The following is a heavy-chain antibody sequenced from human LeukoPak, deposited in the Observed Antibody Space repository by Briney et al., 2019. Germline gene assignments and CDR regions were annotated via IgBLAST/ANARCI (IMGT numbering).Heavy chain of an antibody. CDR3: ARDMGLSGYDSYFDY. CDR1: GFTISSYW. J-gene: IGHJ4*02. Sequence: GGSLRLSCATSGFTISSYWMSWVRQAPGKGLEWVASIKQDGSEKYYVDSVQGRCTISRDNAKNSLYLQMNSLRAEDTAVYYCARDMGLSGYDSYFDYWGQGTLVTVSS. CDR2: IKQDGSEK. V-gene: IGHV3-7*01. D-gene: IGHD5-12*01.